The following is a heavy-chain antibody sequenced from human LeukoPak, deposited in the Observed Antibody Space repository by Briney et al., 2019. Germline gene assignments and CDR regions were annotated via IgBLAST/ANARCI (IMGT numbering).Heavy chain of an antibody. CDR2: ISGSGGST. Sequence: GGSLRLSCAASGFTFSSYAMSWVRQAPGEGLEWVSAISGSGGSTYYADSVKGRFTISRDNSKNTLYLQMNSLRAEDTAVYYCAKDLGYYDSSGIKYWGQGTLVTVSS. V-gene: IGHV3-23*01. D-gene: IGHD3-22*01. J-gene: IGHJ4*02. CDR3: AKDLGYYDSSGIKY. CDR1: GFTFSSYA.